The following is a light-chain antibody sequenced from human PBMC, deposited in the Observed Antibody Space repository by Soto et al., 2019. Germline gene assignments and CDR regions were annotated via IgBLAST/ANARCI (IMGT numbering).Light chain of an antibody. CDR3: LQYNTFPHS. CDR2: DAT. CDR1: QIIARW. Sequence: DIQMTQFPSTLSASVGDRVTLTCRASQIIARWLAWYQQRPGKPPTLVVFDATKLQSGVPTRFSASGSGADFTLTISSLQPEDFATYYCLQYNTFPHSFGPGTRL. J-gene: IGKJ2*03. V-gene: IGKV1-5*01.